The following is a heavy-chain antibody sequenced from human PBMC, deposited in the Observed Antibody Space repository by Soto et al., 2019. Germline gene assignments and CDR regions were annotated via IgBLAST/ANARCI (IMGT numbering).Heavy chain of an antibody. CDR1: GYIFTNYG. CDR2: ISTYNGNT. J-gene: IGHJ3*02. Sequence: QVQLVQSGAEVKKPGASVKVSCKASGYIFTNYGISWVRQAPGQGLEWMGWISTYNGNTNYAQKLQGRVTMTTDTSTSTAYMELRSLRSDDTAVYYCARDPSIVGANLDAFDIWGQGTMVTVSS. CDR3: ARDPSIVGANLDAFDI. V-gene: IGHV1-18*01. D-gene: IGHD1-26*01.